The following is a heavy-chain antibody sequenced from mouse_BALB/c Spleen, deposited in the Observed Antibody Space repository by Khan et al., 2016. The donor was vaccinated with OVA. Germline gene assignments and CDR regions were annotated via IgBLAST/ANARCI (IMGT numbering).Heavy chain of an antibody. CDR1: GYTFINYG. J-gene: IGHJ2*01. V-gene: IGHV9-3-1*01. CDR3: ARSDLGREEYFDY. Sequence: QIQLVQSGPELKKPGETVKISCKASGYTFINYGMNWVKQAPGKGLKWMGWINTYTGEPTYADDFKGRFAFSLETSARTSYLQINNLKNEETATYVCARSDLGREEYFDYWGQGTTLTVSS. CDR2: INTYTGEP.